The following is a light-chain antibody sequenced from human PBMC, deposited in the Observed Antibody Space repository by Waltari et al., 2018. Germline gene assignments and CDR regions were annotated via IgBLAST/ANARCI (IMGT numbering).Light chain of an antibody. V-gene: IGKV1-5*03. Sequence: DIQMTQSPSTLSASVGDRVTITCRASQSISSWLAWYQQKPGKAPKLLIYKASSLESWVPSRFSDSGSGTEFTLTISSLQPDDFATYYCQQYNSYSPWTFGQGTKVEIK. CDR2: KAS. J-gene: IGKJ1*01. CDR3: QQYNSYSPWT. CDR1: QSISSW.